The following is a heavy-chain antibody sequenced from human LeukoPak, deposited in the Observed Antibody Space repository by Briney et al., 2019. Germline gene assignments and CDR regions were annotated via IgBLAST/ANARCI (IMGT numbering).Heavy chain of an antibody. V-gene: IGHV3-23*01. CDR3: AKEEYYGAGSYPDY. CDR1: GFTFSNYA. D-gene: IGHD3-10*01. Sequence: GGSLRLSCAASGFTFSNYAMSWVRQAPGRGLDWVSIISGTGGNTYYADSVKGRFTINRDNSKNTLYLQMNGLRAEDTAVYYCAKEEYYGAGSYPDYWGQGTLVTVSS. J-gene: IGHJ4*02. CDR2: ISGTGGNT.